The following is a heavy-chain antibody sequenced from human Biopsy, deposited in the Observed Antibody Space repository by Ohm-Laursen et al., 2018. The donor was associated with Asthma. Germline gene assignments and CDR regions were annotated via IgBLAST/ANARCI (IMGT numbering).Heavy chain of an antibody. V-gene: IGHV4-59*01. CDR2: VYYSGST. CDR3: ARGVDRVTGLLDHFDS. Sequence: GTLSLTWTVSGGSINNFYWSWIRQPPGKGLESIGHVYYSGSTNYNPSLKSRVTISIDASKNQFSLKLTSVTAADTAVYYRARGVDRVTGLLDHFDSWGQGTLVTVSS. D-gene: IGHD2-21*02. J-gene: IGHJ4*02. CDR1: GGSINNFY.